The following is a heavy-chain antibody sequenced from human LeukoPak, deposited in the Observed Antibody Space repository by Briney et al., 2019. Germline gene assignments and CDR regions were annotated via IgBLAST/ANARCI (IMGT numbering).Heavy chain of an antibody. D-gene: IGHD6-13*01. CDR3: TKVRSGSSSWALRVFDY. CDR2: ISPAGGTT. V-gene: IGHV3-23*01. CDR1: GFTFSSEA. Sequence: GGSLRLSCSVSGFTFSSEAMGWVRQLPGGGLEWVSTISPAGGTTYYAESMKGRVTISRDNPKTTLHLQMNSLRVEDTATYYCTKVRSGSSSWALRVFDYWGQGALVTVSS. J-gene: IGHJ4*02.